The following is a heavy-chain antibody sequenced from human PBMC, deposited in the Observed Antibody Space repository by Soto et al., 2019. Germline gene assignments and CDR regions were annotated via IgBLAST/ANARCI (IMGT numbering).Heavy chain of an antibody. D-gene: IGHD3-3*01. J-gene: IGHJ4*02. CDR3: ARDSGFWSGYYVY. Sequence: EVQLLESGGGLVQPGGSLRLSCAASGFTFSSYAMSWVRQAPGKGLEWVSGISGSGGGTYYADSVKGRFTISRDNSKNTLYLQVNRLRAEDTAVYYCARDSGFWSGYYVYWGQGTLVTVSS. CDR1: GFTFSSYA. CDR2: ISGSGGGT. V-gene: IGHV3-23*01.